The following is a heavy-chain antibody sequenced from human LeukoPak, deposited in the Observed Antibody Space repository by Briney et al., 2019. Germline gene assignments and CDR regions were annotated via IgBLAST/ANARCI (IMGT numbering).Heavy chain of an antibody. J-gene: IGHJ2*01. D-gene: IGHD1-26*01. CDR3: ARDQSGSYLGWYFDL. CDR2: ISSSSSYI. Sequence: PGGSLRLSCAASGFTLNNYAMSWVRQAPGKGLEWVSSISSSSSYIYYADSVKGRFTISRDNAKNSLYLQMNSLRAEDTAVYYCARDQSGSYLGWYFDLWGRGTLVTVSS. CDR1: GFTLNNYA. V-gene: IGHV3-21*01.